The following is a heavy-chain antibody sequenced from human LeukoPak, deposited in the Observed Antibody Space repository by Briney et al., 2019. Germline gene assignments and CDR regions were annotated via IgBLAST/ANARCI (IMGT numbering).Heavy chain of an antibody. CDR3: ARDTSAFLTGYYYMDV. J-gene: IGHJ6*03. V-gene: IGHV3-7*03. Sequence: QAGGSLRLSCAASGFTFSSYWMSWVRQAPGKGLEWVANIKQDGSEKYYVDSVKGRFTISRDNAKNSLYLQMNSLRAEDTAVYYCARDTSAFLTGYYYMDVWGKGTTVTVSS. D-gene: IGHD2-2*01. CDR2: IKQDGSEK. CDR1: GFTFSSYW.